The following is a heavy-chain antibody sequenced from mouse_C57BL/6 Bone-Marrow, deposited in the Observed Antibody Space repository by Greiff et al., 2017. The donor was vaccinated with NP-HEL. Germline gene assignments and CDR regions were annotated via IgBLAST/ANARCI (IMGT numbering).Heavy chain of an antibody. CDR2: INPSSGYT. Sequence: QVQLQQSGAELARPGASVKMSCKASGYTFTSYTMHWVKQRPGQGLEWIGYINPSSGYTKYNQRFKDKATLTADKSSSTAYMQLSSLTSEDSAVYYCAGYYYGWYFDVWGTGTTVTVSS. CDR1: GYTFTSYT. V-gene: IGHV1-4*01. D-gene: IGHD1-1*01. CDR3: AGYYYGWYFDV. J-gene: IGHJ1*03.